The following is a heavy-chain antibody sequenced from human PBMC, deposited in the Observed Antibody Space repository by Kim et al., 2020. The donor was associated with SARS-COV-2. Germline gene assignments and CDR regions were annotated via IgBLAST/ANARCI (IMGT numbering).Heavy chain of an antibody. CDR2: ISTVGAAK. D-gene: IGHD5-12*01. CDR3: ARVLGSGNDRGLDY. CDR1: GFTFSDFY. Sequence: GGSLRLSCAASGFTFSDFYMSWIRQALGKGLEWVSYISTVGAAKYYGDPVKGRFTISRDNAKKSLYVQMNSLRAEDTAVYYCARVLGSGNDRGLDYWGPGTLVTVSS. J-gene: IGHJ4*02. V-gene: IGHV3-11*04.